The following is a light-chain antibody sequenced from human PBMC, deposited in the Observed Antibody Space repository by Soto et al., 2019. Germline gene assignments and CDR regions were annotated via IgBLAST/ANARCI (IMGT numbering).Light chain of an antibody. J-gene: IGLJ2*01. CDR3: SSYTSSRTVV. Sequence: QSALTQHASVSGSPGRSITISCTGTSSDVGGYNNVSWYQQHPGKAPKLMIYDVSNRPSGVSNRFSGSKSGNTASLTISGLKAEDEADYYCSSYTSSRTVVFGGGTKLTVL. CDR2: DVS. CDR1: SSDVGGYNN. V-gene: IGLV2-14*01.